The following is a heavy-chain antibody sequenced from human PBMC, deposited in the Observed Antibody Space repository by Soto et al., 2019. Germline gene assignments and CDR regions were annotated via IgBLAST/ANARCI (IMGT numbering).Heavy chain of an antibody. CDR2: IYYSGST. CDR3: ASATSFSGQHGY. D-gene: IGHD2-8*02. CDR1: GGSFSSGGYY. V-gene: IGHV4-31*03. Sequence: PSETLSLTCTVSGGSFSSGGYYWSWIRQLPGKGLEWIGYIYYSGSTYYNPSLKSRFTISLDTSKNQFSLKLSSVTAADTAVYYCASATSFSGQHGYWGQGTLVTVSS. J-gene: IGHJ4*02.